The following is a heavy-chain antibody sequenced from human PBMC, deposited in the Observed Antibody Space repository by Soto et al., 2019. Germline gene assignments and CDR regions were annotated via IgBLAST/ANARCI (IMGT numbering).Heavy chain of an antibody. CDR3: VASLAASGLNWLDP. Sequence: SETLSLTCIVSGGSISEKYWNWVRQPPGKGLEWIGLIFANGHTDYNPSLKSRVTMSVDASKNQFSLRLTSMTAADTAVYYCVASLAASGLNWLDPWGRGTMVTVST. CDR1: GGSISEKY. D-gene: IGHD6-13*01. V-gene: IGHV4-4*07. J-gene: IGHJ5*02. CDR2: IFANGHT.